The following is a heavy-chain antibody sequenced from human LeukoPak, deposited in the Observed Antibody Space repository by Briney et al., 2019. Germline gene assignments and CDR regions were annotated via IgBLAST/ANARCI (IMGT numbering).Heavy chain of an antibody. CDR2: IYPGDSDT. Sequence: PGESLNISCKGSGYSFTSYWIGWVRQMPGKGLEWMGIIYPGDSDTRYSPSFQGQVTISADKSISTAYLQWSSLKASDTAMYYCARRVVGATSENWFDPWGQGTLVTVSS. J-gene: IGHJ5*02. CDR3: ARRVVGATSENWFDP. CDR1: GYSFTSYW. D-gene: IGHD1-26*01. V-gene: IGHV5-51*01.